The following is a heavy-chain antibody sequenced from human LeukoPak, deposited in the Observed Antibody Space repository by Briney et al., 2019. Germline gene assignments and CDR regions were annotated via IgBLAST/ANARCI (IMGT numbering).Heavy chain of an antibody. J-gene: IGHJ4*02. CDR3: ARSREEYSSGWYGY. V-gene: IGHV3-7*01. D-gene: IGHD6-19*01. Sequence: GGSLRLSCAASGFTFSSYWMSWVRQAPGKGLEWVANIKQDGSETYYVDSVKGRFTISRDNAKNSLYLQMNSLRAEDTVVYYCARSREEYSSGWYGYWGQGTLVTVSS. CDR2: IKQDGSET. CDR1: GFTFSSYW.